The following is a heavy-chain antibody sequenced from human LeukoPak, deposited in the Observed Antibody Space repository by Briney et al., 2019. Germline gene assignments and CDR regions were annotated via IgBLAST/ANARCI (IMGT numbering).Heavy chain of an antibody. CDR2: ISSSRSYI. V-gene: IGHV3-21*01. CDR3: GRDVFDI. CDR1: RFTFGRYS. J-gene: IGHJ3*02. Sequence: GGSLRLACAASRFTFGRYSMNSVRQAPGKGLEWVSSISSSRSYIYYADSVKGRFTISRDNAKKSLYLQMNSLRAEDTAVYYCGRDVFDIWGQGTMVTVSS.